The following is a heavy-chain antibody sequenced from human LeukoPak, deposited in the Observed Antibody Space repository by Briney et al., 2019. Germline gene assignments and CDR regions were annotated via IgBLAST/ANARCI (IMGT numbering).Heavy chain of an antibody. D-gene: IGHD6-13*01. Sequence: GGSLRLSCAASGFNFDDYTLHWVRQIPGKSLEWVSLINRDGGSTFYADSVKGRFTISRDTRKNFLYLQMISLRTEDTALYYCAKDLGKVIAAAGTSGFDSWGRGTLVTVSS. CDR3: AKDLGKVIAAAGTSGFDS. V-gene: IGHV3-43*01. CDR1: GFNFDDYT. CDR2: INRDGGST. J-gene: IGHJ4*01.